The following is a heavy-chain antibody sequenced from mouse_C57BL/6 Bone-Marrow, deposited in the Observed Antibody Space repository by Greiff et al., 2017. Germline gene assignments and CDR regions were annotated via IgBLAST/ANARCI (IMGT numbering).Heavy chain of an antibody. CDR2: IHPNSGST. D-gene: IGHD1-1*01. V-gene: IGHV1-64*01. Sequence: QVQLQQPGAELVKPGASVKLSCKASGYTFTSYWMHWVKQRPGQGLEWIGMIHPNSGSTNYNEKFKSKATLTVDKSSSTAYMQLSSLTSEDSAVYYCARGGSYYGSGPYYFDYWGQGTTLTVSS. CDR3: ARGGSYYGSGPYYFDY. CDR1: GYTFTSYW. J-gene: IGHJ2*01.